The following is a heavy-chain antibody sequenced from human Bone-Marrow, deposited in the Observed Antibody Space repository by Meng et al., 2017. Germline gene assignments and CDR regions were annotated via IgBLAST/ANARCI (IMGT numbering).Heavy chain of an antibody. CDR2: IYHSGST. Sequence: QVQLQESGPGLVKPSGTLSLTCAVSGGSISSSNWWRWVRQPPGKGLEWIGEIYHSGSTSYNPSLKSRVTISVDKSKNQFSLKLSSVTAADTAVYYCARVSLQATIAAAGVVWFDPWGQGTLVTVSS. J-gene: IGHJ5*02. CDR1: GGSISSSNW. V-gene: IGHV4-4*02. D-gene: IGHD6-13*01. CDR3: ARVSLQATIAAAGVVWFDP.